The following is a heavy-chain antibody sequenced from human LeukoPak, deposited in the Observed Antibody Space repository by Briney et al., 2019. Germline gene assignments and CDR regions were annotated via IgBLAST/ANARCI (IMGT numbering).Heavy chain of an antibody. J-gene: IGHJ5*02. Sequence: GGALRLSRVDSGCTFSNAWMSRVRQAPGKGLEWVGRIKSKIDGVTTDCAAPVEGIFTISRDDSKNTLYLQMNSLNTEDTAVYYCTTERPMDFFVVLPAWGQGNLVTVSS. CDR3: TTERPMDFFVVLPA. V-gene: IGHV3-15*01. CDR2: IKSKIDGVTT. D-gene: IGHD2-2*01. CDR1: GCTFSNAW.